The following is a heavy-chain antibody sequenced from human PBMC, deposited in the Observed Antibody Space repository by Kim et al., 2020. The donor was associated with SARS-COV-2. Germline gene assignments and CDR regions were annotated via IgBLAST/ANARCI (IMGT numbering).Heavy chain of an antibody. CDR2: INHSGST. V-gene: IGHV4-34*01. J-gene: IGHJ6*02. Sequence: SETLSLTCAVYGGSFSGYYWSWIRQPPGKGLEWIGEINHSGSTNYNPSLKSRVTISVDTSKNQFSLKLSSVTAADTAVYYCARGPEAGGPYGMDVWGQGTTVTVSS. D-gene: IGHD2-15*01. CDR3: ARGPEAGGPYGMDV. CDR1: GGSFSGYY.